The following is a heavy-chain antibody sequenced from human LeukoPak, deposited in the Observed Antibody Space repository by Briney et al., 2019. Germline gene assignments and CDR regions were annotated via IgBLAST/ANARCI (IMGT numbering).Heavy chain of an antibody. J-gene: IGHJ5*01. CDR3: ARDPRDTGGSYDS. CDR2: INPRNGAT. V-gene: IGHV1-2*02. Sequence: ASVKVSCKASRYTFTNFYIHWVRQAPGQGPDWMGYINPRNGATSYSQKFQGRLTFTRDSSISTAYMEVSSLKSDDTALYYCARDPRDTGGSYDSWGQGTLLTVSS. D-gene: IGHD2-8*02. CDR1: RYTFTNFY.